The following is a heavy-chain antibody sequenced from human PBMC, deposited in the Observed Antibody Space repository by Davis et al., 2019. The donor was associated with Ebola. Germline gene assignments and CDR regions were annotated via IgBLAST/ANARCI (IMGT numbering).Heavy chain of an antibody. Sequence: GGSLRLSCAASGFTFDDYAMHWVRQAPGKGLEWVSGISWNSGSIGYADSVKGRFTISRHNSKNTLYLQMNSLRAEDTAVYYCASTPSGYDRGHFDYWGQGTLVTVSS. CDR3: ASTPSGYDRGHFDY. D-gene: IGHD5-12*01. J-gene: IGHJ4*02. V-gene: IGHV3-9*01. CDR2: ISWNSGSI. CDR1: GFTFDDYA.